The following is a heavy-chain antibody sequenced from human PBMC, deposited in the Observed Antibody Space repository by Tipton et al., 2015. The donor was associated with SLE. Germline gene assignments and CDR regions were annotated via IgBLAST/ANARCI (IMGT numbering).Heavy chain of an antibody. V-gene: IGHV4-30-4*08. D-gene: IGHD3-10*01. Sequence: TLSLTCTVSDGSISSGAYYWGWIRQPPGKGLEWIGYIYYSGSTNYNPSLQSRVTISLNTSKNQFSLKLSSMTAADTAVYYCARGSPYYYGSGSSYYFDYWGQGTLVTVSS. J-gene: IGHJ4*02. CDR3: ARGSPYYYGSGSSYYFDY. CDR2: IYYSGST. CDR1: DGSISSGAYY.